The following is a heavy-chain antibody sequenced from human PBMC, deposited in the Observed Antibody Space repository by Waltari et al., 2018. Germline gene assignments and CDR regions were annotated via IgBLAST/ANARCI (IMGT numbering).Heavy chain of an antibody. J-gene: IGHJ3*02. Sequence: EEQLVESGGGLVQPGGSLRLSCAPLGFIFRTYSLNRVRQAPGKGLEWISYISSVGTTIYYADSVKGRVTISRDNAKNSLHLQMNSLRAEDTAVYYCVREIRGTGYFPDAFDIWGQGTMVSVSS. V-gene: IGHV3-48*01. D-gene: IGHD3-9*01. CDR1: GFIFRTYS. CDR2: ISSVGTTI. CDR3: VREIRGTGYFPDAFDI.